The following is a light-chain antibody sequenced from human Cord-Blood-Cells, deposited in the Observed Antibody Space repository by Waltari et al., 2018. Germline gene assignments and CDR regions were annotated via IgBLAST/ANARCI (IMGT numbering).Light chain of an antibody. J-gene: IGLJ2*01. CDR2: KVS. CDR3: SSYTSSSNVV. V-gene: IGLV2-14*01. CDR1: SSDVGGYNY. Sequence: QSALTQPASVSGSPGQSITISCTGTSSDVGGYNYVSWYQQHPGKAPKLMIYKVSNRPSGVSNRFSGSKSGNTASLTISGLQAEDEADYYCSSYTSSSNVVFGGGTKLTVL.